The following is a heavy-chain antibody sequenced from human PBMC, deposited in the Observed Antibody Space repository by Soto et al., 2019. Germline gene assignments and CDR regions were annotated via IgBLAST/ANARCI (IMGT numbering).Heavy chain of an antibody. CDR2: ISYDGSNK. CDR3: AKDFSSGYYYYYGMDV. CDR1: GFTFSSYG. Sequence: PGGSLRLSCAASGFTFSSYGMHWVRQAPGKGLEWVAVISYDGSNKYYADSVKGRFTISRDNSKNTLYLQMNSLRAEDTAVYYCAKDFSSGYYYYYGMDVWGQGTTVTVSS. D-gene: IGHD3-22*01. J-gene: IGHJ6*02. V-gene: IGHV3-30*18.